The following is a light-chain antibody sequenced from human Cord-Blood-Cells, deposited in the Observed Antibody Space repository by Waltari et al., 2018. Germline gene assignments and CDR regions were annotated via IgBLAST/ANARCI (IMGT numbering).Light chain of an antibody. CDR3: QQRSNWPPIT. CDR1: QSVSSY. J-gene: IGKJ5*01. Sequence: EIVLTQSPATLPLSPGESATLSCRASQSVSSYLAWYQQKPGQAPRLLIYDASNRATGIPARFSGSGSGTDFTLTISSLEPEDFAVYYCQQRSNWPPITFGQGTRLEIK. CDR2: DAS. V-gene: IGKV3-11*01.